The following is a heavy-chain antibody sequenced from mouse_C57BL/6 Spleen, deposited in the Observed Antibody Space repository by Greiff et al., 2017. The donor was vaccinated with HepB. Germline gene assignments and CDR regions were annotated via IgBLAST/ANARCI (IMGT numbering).Heavy chain of an antibody. CDR1: GYTFTDYY. CDR3: TRLWLLRWFAY. V-gene: IGHV1-19*01. J-gene: IGHJ3*01. Sequence: VQLKQSGPVLVKPGASVKMSCKASGYTFTDYYMNWVKQSHGKSLEWIGVINPYNGGTSYNQKFKGKATLTVDKSSSTAYMELRSLTSEDSAVYYCTRLWLLRWFAYWGQGTLVTVSA. D-gene: IGHD2-3*01. CDR2: INPYNGGT.